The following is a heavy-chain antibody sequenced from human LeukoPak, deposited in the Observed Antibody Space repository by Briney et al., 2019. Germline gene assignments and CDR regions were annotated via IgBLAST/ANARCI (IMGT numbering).Heavy chain of an antibody. J-gene: IGHJ6*02. V-gene: IGHV1-18*01. CDR2: ISAYNGNT. CDR3: ARAPYDFWSGYYPRSYYYYGMDV. Sequence: ASVKVSCKASGYTFTSYGISWVRQAPGQGLEWMGWISAYNGNTNYAQKLQGRVTMTTDTSTSTAYMELRSLRSDDTAVYYCARAPYDFWSGYYPRSYYYYGMDVWGQGTTVTVSS. D-gene: IGHD3-3*01. CDR1: GYTFTSYG.